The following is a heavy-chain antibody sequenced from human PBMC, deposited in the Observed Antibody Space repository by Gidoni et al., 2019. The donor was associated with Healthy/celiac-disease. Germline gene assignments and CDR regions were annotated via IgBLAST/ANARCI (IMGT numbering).Heavy chain of an antibody. CDR1: GGTFSSYA. D-gene: IGHD3-3*01. CDR2: IIPIFGTA. V-gene: IGHV1-69*01. CDR3: GRGYYGPRLQEPFWSGNKRVFDI. Sequence: KVSCKASGGTFSSYAISWVRQAPGQGLEWMGGIIPIFGTANYAQKFQGRVTITADESTSTAYRERGSLRSEERPVNYWGRGYYGPRLQEPFWSGNKRVFDIWGQGKRVTVSS. J-gene: IGHJ3*02.